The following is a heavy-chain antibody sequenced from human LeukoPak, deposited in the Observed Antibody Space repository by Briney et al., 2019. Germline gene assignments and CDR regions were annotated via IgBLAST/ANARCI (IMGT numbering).Heavy chain of an antibody. CDR1: GFALSGYI. V-gene: IGHV3-21*01. D-gene: IGHD4-23*01. CDR2: ISSSSSYI. J-gene: IGHJ4*02. CDR3: AIVTSGNSAADY. Sequence: GGSLRPSCAASGFALSGYIMNWVRQAPGKGLEWVSSISSSSSYIYYADSVKGRFTISRDNAKNSLYLQMNSLRAEDTALYYCAIVTSGNSAADYWGQGTLVSVSS.